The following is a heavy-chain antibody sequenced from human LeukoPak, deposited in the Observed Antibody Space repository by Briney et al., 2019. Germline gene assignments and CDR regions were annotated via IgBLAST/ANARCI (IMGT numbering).Heavy chain of an antibody. J-gene: IGHJ4*02. V-gene: IGHV3-23*01. CDR2: ISGSGGST. CDR3: AKVTPRDSGYVGDY. D-gene: IGHD5-12*01. CDR1: GFTFSSHA. Sequence: PGGSLRPSCAASGFTFSSHAMSWVRQAPGKGLEWVSAISGSGGSTYYADSVKGRFTISRDNSKNTLYLQMNSLRAEDTAVYYCAKVTPRDSGYVGDYWGRGTLVTVSS.